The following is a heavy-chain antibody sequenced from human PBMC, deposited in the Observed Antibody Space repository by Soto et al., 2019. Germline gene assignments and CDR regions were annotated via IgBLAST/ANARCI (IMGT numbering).Heavy chain of an antibody. J-gene: IGHJ5*02. CDR2: MNPNSGNT. CDR3: TRGPSVPYDCAGTTCYAGRWFDP. CDR1: GYTVNNYD. Sequence: GASVKVSCKASGYTVNNYDINWVRQASGQGLEWMGWMNPNSGNTGYAQKFQGRVTMTRNTSINTAYMEVSSLRSDDTATYYCTRGPSVPYDCAGTTCYAGRWFDPWGQGTLVTVSS. D-gene: IGHD2-2*01. V-gene: IGHV1-8*01.